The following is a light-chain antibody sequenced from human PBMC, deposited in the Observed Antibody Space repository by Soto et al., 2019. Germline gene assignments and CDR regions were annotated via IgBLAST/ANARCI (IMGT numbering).Light chain of an antibody. CDR1: SGHSSYI. CDR3: ETWDSNTVV. Sequence: QRVLTQSSSASASLGSSVKLTCTLSSGHSSYIIAWHQQQPGKAPRYLMKLEGSGSYNKGSGVPDRFSGSSSGADRYLTISNLQFADEADYYCETWDSNTVVFGGGTKLTVL. V-gene: IGLV4-60*02. J-gene: IGLJ2*01. CDR2: LEGSGSY.